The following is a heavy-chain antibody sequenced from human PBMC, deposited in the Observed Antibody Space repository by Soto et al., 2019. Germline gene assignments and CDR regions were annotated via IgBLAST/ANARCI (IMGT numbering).Heavy chain of an antibody. CDR3: ARAVFGELLQLFDY. D-gene: IGHD3-10*01. CDR2: ISYDGSNK. Sequence: GGSLRLSCAASGFTFSSYAMHWVRQAPGKGLEWVAVISYDGSNKYYADSVKGRFTISRDNSKNTLYLQMNSLRAEDTAVYYCARAVFGELLQLFDYWGQGTLVTVSS. V-gene: IGHV3-30-3*01. CDR1: GFTFSSYA. J-gene: IGHJ4*02.